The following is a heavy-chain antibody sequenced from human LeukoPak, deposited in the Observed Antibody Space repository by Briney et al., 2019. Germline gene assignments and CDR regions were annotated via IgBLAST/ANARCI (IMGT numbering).Heavy chain of an antibody. CDR1: GYTFTSYG. J-gene: IGHJ4*02. Sequence: ASVKVSCKASGYTFTSYGISWVRQAPGQGLEWMGRISTYNGNTNYAQKLQGRVTMTTDTSTSTAYMELRSLRSDDTAVYYCARVVSGYYRGDHWGQGTLVTVSS. D-gene: IGHD3-22*01. CDR2: ISTYNGNT. V-gene: IGHV1-18*01. CDR3: ARVVSGYYRGDH.